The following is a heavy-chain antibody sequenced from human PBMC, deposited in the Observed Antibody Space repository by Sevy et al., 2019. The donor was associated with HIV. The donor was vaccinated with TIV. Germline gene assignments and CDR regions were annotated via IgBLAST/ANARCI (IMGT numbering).Heavy chain of an antibody. CDR3: ARDGLTYGGMDV. J-gene: IGHJ6*02. D-gene: IGHD1-20*01. Sequence: SQTLSLTCAISGDSVSSNSAAWNWIRQSPSRGLEWRGRTYYRSKWYNDYAVSVKSRITINPDTSKNQVSLQMNSVTPEDTAIYYCARDGLTYGGMDVWGQGTTVTVSS. CDR2: TYYRSKWYN. V-gene: IGHV6-1*01. CDR1: GDSVSSNSAA.